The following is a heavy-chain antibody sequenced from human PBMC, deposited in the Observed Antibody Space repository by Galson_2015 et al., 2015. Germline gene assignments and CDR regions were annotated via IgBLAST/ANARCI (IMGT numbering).Heavy chain of an antibody. V-gene: IGHV4-30-4*01. D-gene: IGHD6-19*01. Sequence: LSLTCTVSGGSISSGNYYWSWIRQSPGKGLEWIGSIYNSGSSYYSPSLKSRLTISVDTSENQFSLKLSSVTAADTAVYYCARDRGSGWYYFDYWGQGTMVTVSS. CDR2: IYNSGSS. CDR3: ARDRGSGWYYFDY. J-gene: IGHJ4*02. CDR1: GGSISSGNYY.